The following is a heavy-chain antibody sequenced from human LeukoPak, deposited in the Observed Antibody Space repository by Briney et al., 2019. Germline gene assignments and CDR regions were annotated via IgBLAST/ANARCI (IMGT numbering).Heavy chain of an antibody. V-gene: IGHV4-30-2*01. Sequence: SQTLSLTCAVSGGSISSGGYSWSWIRQPPGKGLEWIGYIYHSGSTYYNPSHKSRVTISVDRSKNQFSLKLSSVTAADTAVYYCARAGRTYYDFWSGYYLTNWFDPWGQGTLVTVSS. CDR3: ARAGRTYYDFWSGYYLTNWFDP. CDR1: GGSISSGGYS. CDR2: IYHSGST. D-gene: IGHD3-3*01. J-gene: IGHJ5*02.